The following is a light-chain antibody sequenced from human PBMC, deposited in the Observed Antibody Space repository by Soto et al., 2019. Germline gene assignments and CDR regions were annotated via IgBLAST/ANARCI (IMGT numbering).Light chain of an antibody. CDR1: SGHSSHI. Sequence: QPVLTQSSSASASLGSSVKLTCTLNSGHSSHIIAWHQQQPGKAPRYLMKLEGSGNYNKGSGVPDRFSGSSSGADRYLTISNLQSEDEADYYCETWDSNIGVFGEGTKVTVL. V-gene: IGLV4-60*03. J-gene: IGLJ3*02. CDR3: ETWDSNIGV. CDR2: LEGSGNY.